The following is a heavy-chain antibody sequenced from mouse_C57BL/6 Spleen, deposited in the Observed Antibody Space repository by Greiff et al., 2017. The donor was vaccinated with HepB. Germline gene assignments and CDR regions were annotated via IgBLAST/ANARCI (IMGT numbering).Heavy chain of an antibody. J-gene: IGHJ1*03. CDR3: ARRGYYGSSYDVYFGV. CDR1: GFTFSDYY. CDR2: ISNGGGST. Sequence: EVKLVESGGGLVQPGGSLKLSCAASGFTFSDYYMYWVRQTPEKRLEWVAYISNGGGSTYYPDTVKGRFTISRDNAKNTRYLQMSRLKSEDTAMYYCARRGYYGSSYDVYFGVWGTGTTVTVSS. V-gene: IGHV5-12*01. D-gene: IGHD1-1*01.